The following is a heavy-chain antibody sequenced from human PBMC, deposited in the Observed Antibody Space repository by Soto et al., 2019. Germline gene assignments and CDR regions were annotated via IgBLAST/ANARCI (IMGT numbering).Heavy chain of an antibody. D-gene: IGHD6-25*01. CDR3: ATATISPVSATLYHYGMDV. Sequence: QVQLVQSGAEVKKPGSSVKVSCQASGGTFNNFAFTWVRQAPGQGLEWLGGIMPVFHTTNIAQTFQDRITVTADDFTTTVYREMTSLRYGDTAVYYCATATISPVSATLYHYGMDVWGQGTTVTVSS. CDR2: IMPVFHTT. CDR1: GGTFNNFA. V-gene: IGHV1-69*01. J-gene: IGHJ6*02.